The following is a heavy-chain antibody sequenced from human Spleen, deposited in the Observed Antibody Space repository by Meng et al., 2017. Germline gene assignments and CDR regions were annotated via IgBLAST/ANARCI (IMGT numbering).Heavy chain of an antibody. CDR1: GGSISSYY. D-gene: IGHD7-27*01. Sequence: SETLSLTCTVSGGSISSYYWSWIRQPPGKGLEWIGYIYYSGSTNYKSSLKSRVTISVDTSKNQFSLKLSSVTAADTAVYYCARDSGYWFDPWGQGTLVTVSS. CDR3: ARDSGYWFDP. J-gene: IGHJ5*02. CDR2: IYYSGST. V-gene: IGHV4-59*01.